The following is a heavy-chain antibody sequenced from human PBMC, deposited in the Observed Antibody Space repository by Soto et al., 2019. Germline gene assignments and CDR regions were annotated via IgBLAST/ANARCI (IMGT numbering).Heavy chain of an antibody. D-gene: IGHD3-10*01. CDR1: GASIISGRHS. Sequence: SETLSLTCTVSGASIISGRHSWGWIRQPPGKGLDWIGTVGYGGITYYNPSLRSRISISLDTSKNHLSLRLTSVTAADTAVYYCATYGSGSRIETYYYYGMDVWGQGTTVTVSS. CDR3: ATYGSGSRIETYYYYGMDV. V-gene: IGHV4-39*02. CDR2: VGYGGIT. J-gene: IGHJ6*02.